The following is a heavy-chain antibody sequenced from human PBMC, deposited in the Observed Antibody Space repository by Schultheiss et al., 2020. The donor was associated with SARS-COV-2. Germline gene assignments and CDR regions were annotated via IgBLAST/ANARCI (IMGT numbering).Heavy chain of an antibody. CDR2: IYYSGST. CDR3: CAGYYYYYYMDV. Sequence: GSLRLSCTVSGGSISSSSYYWGWIRQPPGKGLEWIGSIYYSGSTNYNPSLKSRVTISVDTSKNQFSLKLSSVTAADTAVYYCCAGYYYYYYMDVWGKGTTVTVSS. CDR1: GGSISSSSYY. J-gene: IGHJ6*03. D-gene: IGHD1-14*01. V-gene: IGHV4-39*07.